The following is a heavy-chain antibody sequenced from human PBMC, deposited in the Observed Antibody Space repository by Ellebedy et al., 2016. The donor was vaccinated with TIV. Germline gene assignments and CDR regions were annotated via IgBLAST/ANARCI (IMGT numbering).Heavy chain of an antibody. CDR2: IYYSGST. Sequence: MPSETLSLTCTVSGGSISSSSYFWGWIRQPPGKGLEWIGTIYYSGSTYYNPSLKSRVTISVDTSKNQFSLRLSSVTAADTAVYYCARQSRGGFSSSLVWWFDPWGQGTLVTVSS. V-gene: IGHV4-39*01. J-gene: IGHJ5*02. CDR1: GGSISSSSYF. CDR3: ARQSRGGFSSSLVWWFDP. D-gene: IGHD6-13*01.